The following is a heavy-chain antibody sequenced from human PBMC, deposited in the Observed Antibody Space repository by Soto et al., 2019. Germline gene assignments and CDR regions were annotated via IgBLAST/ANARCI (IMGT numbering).Heavy chain of an antibody. CDR1: GASVSSNTAS. Sequence: SQTLSLTCAISGASVSSNTASWNWIRQSPSRGLEWLGRTYFRSKWYNDYAVSVKSRIIINPDTSNNQFSLQLNSVTPEDTAVYLCAKGDNLGPKTGYAFDPLCQGIMVTVST. CDR2: TYFRSKWYN. D-gene: IGHD5-12*01. V-gene: IGHV6-1*01. CDR3: AKGDNLGPKTGYAFDP. J-gene: IGHJ5*02.